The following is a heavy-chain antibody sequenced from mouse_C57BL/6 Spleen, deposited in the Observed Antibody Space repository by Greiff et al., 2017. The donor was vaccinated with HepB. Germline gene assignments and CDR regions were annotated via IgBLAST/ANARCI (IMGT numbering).Heavy chain of an antibody. Sequence: QVQLQQSGAELVKPGASVKMSCKASGYTFTTYPIEWMKQNHGKSLEWIGNFHPYNDDTKYNEKFKGKATLTVDKSSSTAYVELSRLTSDDAAVYYCARNRGIYGYEAMDYWGQGTSVTVSS. J-gene: IGHJ4*01. V-gene: IGHV1-47*01. CDR1: GYTFTTYP. D-gene: IGHD1-1*02. CDR2: FHPYNDDT. CDR3: ARNRGIYGYEAMDY.